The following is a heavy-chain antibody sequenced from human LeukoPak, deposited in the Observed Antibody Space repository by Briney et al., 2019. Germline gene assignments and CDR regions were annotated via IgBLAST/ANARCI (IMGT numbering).Heavy chain of an antibody. Sequence: ASVKVSCKVSGYTLTELSMHWVRQAPGQGLEWMGIINPSGGSTSYAQKFQGRVTMTRDMSTSTVYMELSSLRSEDTAVYYCAREYSTSSCFDYWGQGTLVTVSS. V-gene: IGHV1-46*01. CDR2: INPSGGST. J-gene: IGHJ4*02. D-gene: IGHD6-6*01. CDR3: AREYSTSSCFDY. CDR1: GYTLTELS.